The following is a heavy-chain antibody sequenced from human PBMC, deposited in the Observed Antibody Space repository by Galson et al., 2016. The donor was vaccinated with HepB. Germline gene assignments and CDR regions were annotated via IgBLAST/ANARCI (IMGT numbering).Heavy chain of an antibody. V-gene: IGHV4-39*07. CDR3: ARVRGGDSDFDY. CDR2: IYYGGSS. Sequence: ETLSLTCSVSGGSISGSGQHWGWIRQPPGKGLEWIGTIYYGGSSYYNPSLKSRVTMSVDTSKDRFSLNLNSATAADTAVYYCARVRGGDSDFDYWGLGTLVIVSS. J-gene: IGHJ4*01. CDR1: GGSISGSGQH. D-gene: IGHD2-21*02.